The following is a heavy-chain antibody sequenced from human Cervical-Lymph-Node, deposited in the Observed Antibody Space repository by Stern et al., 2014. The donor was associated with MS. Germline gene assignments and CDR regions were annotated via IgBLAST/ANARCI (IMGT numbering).Heavy chain of an antibody. CDR3: ARDRGWERDAFDI. D-gene: IGHD1-26*01. V-gene: IGHV3-33*01. J-gene: IGHJ3*02. CDR2: IWYDGSNK. Sequence: VQLVESGGGVVQPGRSLRLSCAASGFTFSSSGMHWVRQAPGKGLEWVAVIWYDGSNKSYAVSVKGRFTISRDNSKNTLYLQMNSLRAEDTAVYYCARDRGWERDAFDIWGQGTMVTVSS. CDR1: GFTFSSSG.